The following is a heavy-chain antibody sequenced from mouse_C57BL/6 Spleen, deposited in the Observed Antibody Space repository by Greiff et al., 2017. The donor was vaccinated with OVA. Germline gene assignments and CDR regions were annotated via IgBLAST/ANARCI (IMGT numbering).Heavy chain of an antibody. J-gene: IGHJ3*01. CDR1: GYTLTDYE. Sequence: QVQLVESGAELVRPGASVTLSCKASGYTLTDYEMHWVKQTPVHGLEWIGAIDPETGGTAYNQKFKGKAILTADKSSSTAYMELRSLTSEDSAVYYCTRTAWFAYWGQETLVTVSA. V-gene: IGHV1-15*01. CDR3: TRTAWFAY. CDR2: IDPETGGT.